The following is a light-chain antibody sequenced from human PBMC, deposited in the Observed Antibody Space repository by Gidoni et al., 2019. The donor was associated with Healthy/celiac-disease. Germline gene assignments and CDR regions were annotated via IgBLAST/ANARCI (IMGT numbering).Light chain of an antibody. CDR2: DVS. Sequence: QSALTHPASVSVSPGQSLPISCTGTSSDVGGYNYLSWYQQHPGKAPKLKIYDVSNRPSGVSNRFSGSKSGNTASLTISGLQAEDEADYYCSSYTSSSTLLFGGGTKLTVL. CDR3: SSYTSSSTLL. J-gene: IGLJ2*01. CDR1: SSDVGGYNY. V-gene: IGLV2-14*01.